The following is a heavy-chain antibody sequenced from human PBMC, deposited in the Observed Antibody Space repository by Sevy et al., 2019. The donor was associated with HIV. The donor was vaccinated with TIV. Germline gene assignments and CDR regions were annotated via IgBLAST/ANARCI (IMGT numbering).Heavy chain of an antibody. Sequence: GGSLRLSCAASGFTFNSYGMHWVRQAPGKGLEWVAVIGNSGSTKYHADSVKGRFTVSRDNSKNTLYLQMNSLRLEDTAVYYCAKESGWNSWYLDLWGRGTLVTVSS. V-gene: IGHV3-30*18. CDR3: AKESGWNSWYLDL. CDR1: GFTFNSYG. CDR2: IGNSGSTK. D-gene: IGHD6-19*01. J-gene: IGHJ2*01.